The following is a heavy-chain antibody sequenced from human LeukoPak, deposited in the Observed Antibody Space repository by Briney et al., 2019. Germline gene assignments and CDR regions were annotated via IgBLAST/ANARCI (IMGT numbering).Heavy chain of an antibody. Sequence: PGGSLRLSCAASGFTFSSYTMHWIRQAPGKGLEWVSSISGSNSYIFYADSVKGRFTVSRDNAKDSLYLQMDSLKTEDTAVYYCARSPLGIAPFDYWGQGTLVTVSS. V-gene: IGHV3-21*04. J-gene: IGHJ4*02. CDR1: GFTFSSYT. D-gene: IGHD7-27*01. CDR3: ARSPLGIAPFDY. CDR2: ISGSNSYI.